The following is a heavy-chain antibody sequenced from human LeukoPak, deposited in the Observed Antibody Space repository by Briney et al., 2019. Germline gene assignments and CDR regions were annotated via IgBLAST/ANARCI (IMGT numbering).Heavy chain of an antibody. CDR3: ARPVGYSSGWYAFDI. J-gene: IGHJ3*02. D-gene: IGHD6-19*01. Sequence: PSETLSLTCAVYGGSFSGYYWSWIRQPPGKGLEWIGYIYYSGSTNYNPSLKSRVTISVDTSKNQFSLKLSSVTAADTAVYYCARPVGYSSGWYAFDIWGQGTMVTVSS. V-gene: IGHV4-59*08. CDR2: IYYSGST. CDR1: GGSFSGYY.